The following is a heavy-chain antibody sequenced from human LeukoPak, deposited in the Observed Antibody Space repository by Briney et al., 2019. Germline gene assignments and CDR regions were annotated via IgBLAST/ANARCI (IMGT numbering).Heavy chain of an antibody. CDR3: AKARIAAAGYGTLFDC. V-gene: IGHV3-30*02. Sequence: PGGSLRLSCAASGFTFSSYGMHWVRQAPGKGLEWVAFIRYDGSNKYYADSVKGRFTISRDNSKNTLYLQMNSLRAEDTAVYYCAKARIAAAGYGTLFDCWGQGTLVTVSS. D-gene: IGHD6-13*01. J-gene: IGHJ4*02. CDR2: IRYDGSNK. CDR1: GFTFSSYG.